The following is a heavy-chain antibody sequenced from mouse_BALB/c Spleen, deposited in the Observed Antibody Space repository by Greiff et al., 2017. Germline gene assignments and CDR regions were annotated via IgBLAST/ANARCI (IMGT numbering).Heavy chain of an antibody. CDR3: ARGDYYLDY. CDR1: GYSITSDYA. D-gene: IGHD1-1*01. J-gene: IGHJ2*01. Sequence: EVKVEESGPGLVKPSQSLSLTCTVTGYSITSDYAWNWIRQFPGNKLEWMGYISYSGSTSYNPSLKSRISITRDTSKNQFFLQLNSVTTEDTATYYCARGDYYLDYWGQGTTLTVSS. V-gene: IGHV3-2*02. CDR2: ISYSGST.